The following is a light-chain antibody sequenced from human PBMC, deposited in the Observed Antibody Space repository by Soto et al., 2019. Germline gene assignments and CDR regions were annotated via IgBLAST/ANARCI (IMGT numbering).Light chain of an antibody. J-gene: IGKJ3*01. V-gene: IGKV1-5*03. CDR1: QSIGSW. CDR3: QQYSSYSA. Sequence: DIQMTQSPSALSASVGDSVTISCRASQSIGSWLAWYQQKPGKVPNLLIYKASNLQSGVPSRFSGSGSGTEFTLTINTMQPDDAATYYCQQYSSYSAFGPGTKVEI. CDR2: KAS.